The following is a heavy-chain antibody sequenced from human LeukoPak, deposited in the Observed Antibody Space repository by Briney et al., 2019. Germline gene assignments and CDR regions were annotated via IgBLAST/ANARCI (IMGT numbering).Heavy chain of an antibody. J-gene: IGHJ4*02. D-gene: IGHD6-19*01. CDR1: GYTFNSYG. CDR3: ARGVVKGGWYHLFDY. V-gene: IGHV1-18*01. Sequence: ASVKVSCKASGYTFNSYGISWVRQAPGQGLEWMGWISAYNGNTNYAQKFQGRVTITRNTSISTAYMELSSLRSEDTAMYYCARGVVKGGWYHLFDYWGQGTLVTVSS. CDR2: ISAYNGNT.